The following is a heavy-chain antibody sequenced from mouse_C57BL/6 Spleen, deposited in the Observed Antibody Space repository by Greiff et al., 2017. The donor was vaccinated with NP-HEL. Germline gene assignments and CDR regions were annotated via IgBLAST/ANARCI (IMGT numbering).Heavy chain of an antibody. CDR2: IDPSDSYT. Sequence: QVQLQQPGAELVKPGASVKQSCKASGYTFTSYWMQWVKQRPGQGLEWIGEIDPSDSYTNYNQKFKGKATLTVDTSSSTAYMQLSSLTSEDSAVYYCARPFYYYGSRGAMDYWGQGTSVTVSS. CDR3: ARPFYYYGSRGAMDY. V-gene: IGHV1-50*01. J-gene: IGHJ4*01. CDR1: GYTFTSYW. D-gene: IGHD1-1*01.